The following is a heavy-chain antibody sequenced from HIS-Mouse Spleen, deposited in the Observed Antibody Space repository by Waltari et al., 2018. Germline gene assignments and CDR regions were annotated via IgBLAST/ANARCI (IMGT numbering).Heavy chain of an antibody. Sequence: QVQLQESGPGLVKPSETLSLTCTASGYSISSGYYWGWIRQPPGKGLEWIGSIYHSGRTYYNPSLKSRVTISVDTSKNQFSLKLSSVTAADTAVYYCARVKTWGQGTLVTVSS. CDR1: GYSISSGYY. V-gene: IGHV4-38-2*02. J-gene: IGHJ5*02. CDR2: IYHSGRT. CDR3: ARVKT.